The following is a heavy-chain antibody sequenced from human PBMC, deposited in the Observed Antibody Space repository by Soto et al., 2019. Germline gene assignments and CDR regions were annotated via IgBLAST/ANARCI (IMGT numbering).Heavy chain of an antibody. CDR3: ARDQMQKGDSNSRVGYYYYYGMDV. CDR2: INPNSGGT. Sequence: ASVKVSCKASGYTFTGYYMHWVRQAPGQGLEWMGWINPNSGGTNYAQKFQGRVTMTRDTSISTAYMELSRLRSDDTAVYYCARDQMQKGDSNSRVGYYYYYGMDVWGQGTTVTVSS. J-gene: IGHJ6*02. D-gene: IGHD2-21*01. CDR1: GYTFTGYY. V-gene: IGHV1-2*02.